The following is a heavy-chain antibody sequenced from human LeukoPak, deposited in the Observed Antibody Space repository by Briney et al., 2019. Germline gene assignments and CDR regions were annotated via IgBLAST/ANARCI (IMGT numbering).Heavy chain of an antibody. Sequence: GGSLRLSCAVSGFTFSSYAMSWVRQAPGKGLEWVSAISGSGGSTYYADSVKGRFTISRDNSKNTLYLQMNSLRAEDTAVYYCAKDRSRVGATTAFDIWGQGTMVTVSS. J-gene: IGHJ3*02. CDR3: AKDRSRVGATTAFDI. CDR2: ISGSGGST. V-gene: IGHV3-23*01. CDR1: GFTFSSYA. D-gene: IGHD1-26*01.